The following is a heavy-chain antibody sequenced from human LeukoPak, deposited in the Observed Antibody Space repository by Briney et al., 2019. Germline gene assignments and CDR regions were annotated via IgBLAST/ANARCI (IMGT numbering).Heavy chain of an antibody. CDR2: ISSSSSYI. Sequence: GGSLRLSCAASGFTLSSYSMNWVRQAPGKGLEWVSSISSSSSYIYYADSVKGRFTISRDNAKNSLYLQMNSLRAEDTAVYYCARGWLASPNWFDPWGQGTLVTVSS. CDR1: GFTLSSYS. D-gene: IGHD6-19*01. V-gene: IGHV3-21*01. CDR3: ARGWLASPNWFDP. J-gene: IGHJ5*02.